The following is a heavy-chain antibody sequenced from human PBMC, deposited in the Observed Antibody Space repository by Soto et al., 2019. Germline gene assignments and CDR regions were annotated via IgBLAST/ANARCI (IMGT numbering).Heavy chain of an antibody. CDR2: ISYDGSNK. V-gene: IGHV3-30-3*01. Sequence: GGSLRLSCAASGFTFSSYAMHWVRQAPGKGLEWVAVISYDGSNKYYADSVKGRFTISRDNSKNTLYLQMNSLRVEDTAVYYCAMDLYGGSSRFDYWGQGTLVTVSS. D-gene: IGHD2-15*01. CDR1: GFTFSSYA. J-gene: IGHJ4*02. CDR3: AMDLYGGSSRFDY.